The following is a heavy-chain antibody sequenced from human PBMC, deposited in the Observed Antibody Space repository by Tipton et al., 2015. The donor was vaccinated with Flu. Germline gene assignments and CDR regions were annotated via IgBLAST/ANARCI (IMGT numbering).Heavy chain of an antibody. D-gene: IGHD3-16*02. J-gene: IGHJ5*02. Sequence: QVQLVQSGAEVKKPGASVKVSCKASGYTFTSYDINWVRQATGQGLEWMGWMNPNSGNTGYAQKFQGRVTMTRNTSISTAYMELSSLRSEDTAVYYCARVGPFNLYDYVWGSYRYNWFDPWGQGTLVTVSS. V-gene: IGHV1-8*01. CDR2: MNPNSGNT. CDR3: ARVGPFNLYDYVWGSYRYNWFDP. CDR1: GYTFTSYD.